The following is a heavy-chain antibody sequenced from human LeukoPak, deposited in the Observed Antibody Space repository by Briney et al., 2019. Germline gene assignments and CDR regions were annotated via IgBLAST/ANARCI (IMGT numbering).Heavy chain of an antibody. V-gene: IGHV4-34*01. Sequence: SETLSLTCAVYGGSFSGYYWSWIRQPPGKGLEWIGEINHSGSTNYNPSLKSRVTISVDTSKNQFSLKLSSVTAADTAVYYCARESGSSWYNYYYYYMDVWGKGTTVTVSS. CDR3: ARESGSSWYNYYYYYMDV. CDR2: INHSGST. CDR1: GGSFSGYY. D-gene: IGHD6-13*01. J-gene: IGHJ6*03.